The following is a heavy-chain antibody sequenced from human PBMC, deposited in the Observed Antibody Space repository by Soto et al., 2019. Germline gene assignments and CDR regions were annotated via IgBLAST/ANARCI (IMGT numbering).Heavy chain of an antibody. Sequence: PGGSLRLACAASGFAFKIYAIHWVRQAPGKGLEWVAVISHDGTNRYYTDSVRGRFTISRDNSKNTVYLEMDSLRADDTAVYYCARSSGVPTPDFDYWGQGTLVTVSS. D-gene: IGHD3-3*01. CDR3: ARSSGVPTPDFDY. CDR2: ISHDGTNR. V-gene: IGHV3-30-3*01. CDR1: GFAFKIYA. J-gene: IGHJ4*02.